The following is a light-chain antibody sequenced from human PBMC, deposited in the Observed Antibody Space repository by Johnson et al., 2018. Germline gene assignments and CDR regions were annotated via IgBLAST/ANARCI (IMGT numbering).Light chain of an antibody. Sequence: QSVLTQPPSVSAAPGQKVTISCSGSSSNIGNNYVSWYQQLPGTAPKLLIYENNKRPSGIPDRFSGSKSGTSATLGITGLQTGDEAVYYCGTWDSSLSAGNVFGTGTTVTVL. CDR1: SSNIGNNY. J-gene: IGLJ1*01. CDR3: GTWDSSLSAGNV. CDR2: ENN. V-gene: IGLV1-51*02.